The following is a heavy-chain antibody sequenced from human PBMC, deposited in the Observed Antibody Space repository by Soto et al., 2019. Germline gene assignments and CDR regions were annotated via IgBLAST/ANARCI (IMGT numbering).Heavy chain of an antibody. V-gene: IGHV1-69*02. CDR1: GGTLSSYT. CDR3: ARAYSGYDAGWAFDI. J-gene: IGHJ3*02. CDR2: IIPILGIA. D-gene: IGHD5-12*01. Sequence: SVKGSCKASGGTLSSYTISWLRQAPGQGLEWMGRIIPILGIANYAQKFQGRVTITADKSTSTAYMELSSLRSEDTAVYYCARAYSGYDAGWAFDIWGQGTMVTVSS.